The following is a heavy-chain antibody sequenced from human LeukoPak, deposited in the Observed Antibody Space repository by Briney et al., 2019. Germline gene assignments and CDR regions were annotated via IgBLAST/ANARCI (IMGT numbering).Heavy chain of an antibody. V-gene: IGHV4-59*08. CDR3: ARGRDTAMVSWFDP. Sequence: SETLSLTCTVSGGSISSYYWSWIRQPPGKGLEWIGYISYSGSTNYNPSLKSRVTISVDTSKNQFSLKLSSVTAADTAVYYCARGRDTAMVSWFDPWGQGTLATVSS. CDR1: GGSISSYY. D-gene: IGHD5-18*01. J-gene: IGHJ5*02. CDR2: ISYSGST.